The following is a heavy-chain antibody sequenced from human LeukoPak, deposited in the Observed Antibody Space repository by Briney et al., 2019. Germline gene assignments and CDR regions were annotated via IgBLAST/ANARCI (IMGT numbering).Heavy chain of an antibody. CDR1: AYTLTELS. CDR3: AATIECITMVRGVPPDY. D-gene: IGHD3-10*01. CDR2: FDPEDGET. V-gene: IGHV1-24*01. J-gene: IGHJ4*02. Sequence: ASVKVSCKVSAYTLTELSMHWVRQAPGKGLEWMGGFDPEDGETIYAQKFQGRVTMTEDTSTDTAYMELSSLRSEDTAVYYCAATIECITMVRGVPPDYWGQGTLVTVSS.